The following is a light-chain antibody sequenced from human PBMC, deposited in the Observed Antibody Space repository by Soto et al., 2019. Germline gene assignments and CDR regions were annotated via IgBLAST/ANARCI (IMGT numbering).Light chain of an antibody. CDR1: RFVSNYY. CDR3: QHYADSPPVFT. Sequence: DIVLTQSPGTLSLSPGDRATLSCRTSRFVSNYYVAWYQQRPGQAPRLLIYAASSRATDIPDRLSGSGSGTDFTLTISRLELEDFAVYHCQHYADSPPVFTFGPGTKVEI. J-gene: IGKJ3*01. CDR2: AAS. V-gene: IGKV3-20*01.